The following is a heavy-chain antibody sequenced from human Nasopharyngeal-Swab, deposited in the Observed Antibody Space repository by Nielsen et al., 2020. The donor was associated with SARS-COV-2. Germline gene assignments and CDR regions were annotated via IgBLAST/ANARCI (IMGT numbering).Heavy chain of an antibody. CDR1: GFTFSSYD. J-gene: IGHJ4*02. D-gene: IGHD2-15*01. V-gene: IGHV3-13*01. CDR2: IGTAGDT. Sequence: GESLKISCAASGFTFSSYDMHWVRQATGKGLEWVSAIGTAGDTYYPGSVKGRFTISRENAKNSLYLQMNSLRAEDTAVYYCARAFEAVVVDYWGQGTLVTVSS. CDR3: ARAFEAVVVDY.